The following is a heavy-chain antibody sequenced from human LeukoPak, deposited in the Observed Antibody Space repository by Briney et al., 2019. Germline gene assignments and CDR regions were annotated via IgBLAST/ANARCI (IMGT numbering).Heavy chain of an antibody. J-gene: IGHJ4*02. D-gene: IGHD3-10*01. Sequence: GGSLRLSCAASGLNFIRKYMSQAPGKGLDWVSVIYSGGTTSCADSVKGRFTVSRDRSKKTLFLQMNSLRGDDTAVYSCAKRYGLGSSPFDYWGQGALVTVSS. CDR2: IYSGGTT. CDR3: AKRYGLGSSPFDY. V-gene: IGHV3-53*01. CDR1: GLNFIRKY.